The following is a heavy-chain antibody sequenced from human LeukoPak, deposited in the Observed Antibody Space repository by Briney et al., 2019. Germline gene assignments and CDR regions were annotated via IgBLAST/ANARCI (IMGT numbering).Heavy chain of an antibody. J-gene: IGHJ4*02. V-gene: IGHV4-34*01. D-gene: IGHD3-22*01. CDR2: INHSGSI. CDR1: GGSISSYY. CDR3: ARGPRRLPVYDSSGSRRGYFDY. Sequence: PSETLSLTCTASGGSISSYYWSWIRQPPGKGLEWIGEINHSGSINYNPSLKSRVTISVDTSKNQFSLKLSSVTAADTAVYYCARGPRRLPVYDSSGSRRGYFDYWGQGTLVTVSS.